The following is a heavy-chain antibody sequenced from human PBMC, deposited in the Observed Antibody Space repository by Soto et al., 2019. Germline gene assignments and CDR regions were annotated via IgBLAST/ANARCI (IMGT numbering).Heavy chain of an antibody. CDR2: IYWDDNK. CDR3: AHGAGWLFDY. D-gene: IGHD6-19*01. V-gene: IGHV2-5*02. Sequence: QITLEESGPALVKPTQTLTLTCTFSGFSLNTRAVGVGWIRQPPGKALEWLAFIYWDDNKYYSPSLKSRLTITKDTSKNQVVLTMTNPGPVETSTYYCAHGAGWLFDYWGQGTQVTVSS. J-gene: IGHJ4*02. CDR1: GFSLNTRAVG.